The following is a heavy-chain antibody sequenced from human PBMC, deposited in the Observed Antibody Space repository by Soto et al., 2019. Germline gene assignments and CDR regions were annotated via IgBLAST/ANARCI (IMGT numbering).Heavy chain of an antibody. CDR1: GGSIISSNC. CDR2: IYHSGST. D-gene: IGHD2-2*01. CDR3: ARGSCSSTSCYYYYYGMDV. V-gene: IGHV4-4*02. J-gene: IGHJ6*02. Sequence: SETLSLTCAVSGGSIISSNCWILVRDPPGKGLEWIGEIYHSGSTNYNPSLKSRVTISVDKSKNQFSLKLSSVTAADTAVYYCARGSCSSTSCYYYYYGMDVWGQRTTVTVSS.